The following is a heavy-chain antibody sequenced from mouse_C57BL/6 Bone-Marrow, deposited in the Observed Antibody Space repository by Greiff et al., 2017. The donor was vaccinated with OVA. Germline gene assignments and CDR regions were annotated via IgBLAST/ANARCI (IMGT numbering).Heavy chain of an antibody. V-gene: IGHV1-76*01. J-gene: IGHJ2*01. CDR1: GYTFTDYY. D-gene: IGHD2-5*01. CDR3: ARSYYSNYDY. Sequence: VQLQQSGAELVRPGASVKLSCKASGYTFTDYYINWVKQRPGQGLEWIARIYPGSGNTNYNEKFKSKATLTVEKSSSTAYMQLSSLTSEDSAVYYCARSYYSNYDYWGQGTTLTVSA. CDR2: IYPGSGNT.